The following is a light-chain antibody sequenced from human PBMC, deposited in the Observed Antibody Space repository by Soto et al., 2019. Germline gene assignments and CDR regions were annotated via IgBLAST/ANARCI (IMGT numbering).Light chain of an antibody. CDR3: CSYAGTFV. J-gene: IGLJ1*01. CDR1: RGDIGTYNL. Sequence: QSVLTPPAPVSGSPGQSITIPRPGTRGDIGTYNLVSWYQQHPGKAPTLMIFEVTRRPSGVSARFSGSKSGNTASLTISGLQPEDEADYYCCSYAGTFVFGPGTKVTVL. V-gene: IGLV2-23*02. CDR2: EVT.